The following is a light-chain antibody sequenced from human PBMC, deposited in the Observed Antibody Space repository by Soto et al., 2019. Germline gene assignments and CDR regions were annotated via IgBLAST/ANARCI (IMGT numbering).Light chain of an antibody. CDR1: DSGTKS. V-gene: IGLV3-21*04. CDR2: YNS. CDR3: QVWDVSSDHVL. J-gene: IGLJ2*01. Sequence: SSELTQPPSVSVAPGETATITCGGSDSGTKSVHWYQQKPGQAPVLVIYYNSDRPSGIPERFSGSKSGNTATLTITTVEAGDEADFYCQVWDVSSDHVLFGGGTKVTVL.